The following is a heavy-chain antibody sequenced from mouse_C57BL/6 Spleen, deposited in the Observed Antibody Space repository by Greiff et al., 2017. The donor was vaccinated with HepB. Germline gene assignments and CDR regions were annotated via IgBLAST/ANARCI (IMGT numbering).Heavy chain of an antibody. CDR1: GFTFSSYA. D-gene: IGHD1-1*01. CDR3: ARALYGSPYFDY. Sequence: EVQVVESGGGLVKPGGSLKLSCAASGFTFSSYAMSWVRQTPEKRLEWVATISDGGSYTYYPDNVKGRFTISRDNTKNNLYLQMSHLKSEDTAMYYCARALYGSPYFDYWGQGTTLTVSS. J-gene: IGHJ2*01. V-gene: IGHV5-4*01. CDR2: ISDGGSYT.